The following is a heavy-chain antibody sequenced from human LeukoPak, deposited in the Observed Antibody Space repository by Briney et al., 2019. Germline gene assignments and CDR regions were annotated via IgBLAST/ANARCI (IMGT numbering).Heavy chain of an antibody. CDR1: GFTFSSYS. V-gene: IGHV3-48*01. CDR3: ARDPLVITTVGYFDY. Sequence: GGSLRLSCAASGFTFSSYSMNWVRQAPGKGLEWVSYISSSSSTIYYADSVKGRFTISRDNAKNSLYLQMNSLRAEDTAVYYCARDPLVITTVGYFDYWGQGTLVTVSS. D-gene: IGHD3-22*01. CDR2: ISSSSSTI. J-gene: IGHJ4*02.